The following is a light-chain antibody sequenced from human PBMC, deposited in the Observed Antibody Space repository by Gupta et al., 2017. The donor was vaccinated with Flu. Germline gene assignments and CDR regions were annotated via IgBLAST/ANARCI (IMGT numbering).Light chain of an antibody. CDR1: QDISNY. CDR2: DAS. Sequence: DIQMTQSPSSLSAFVGDRVTITCQASQDISNYLNWYQQKPGKAPKLLIYDASKLETGVPSRFSGSGSGTDFTFTISSLQPEDIATYYCQQDDNLPLTFGGGTKVEIK. V-gene: IGKV1-33*01. CDR3: QQDDNLPLT. J-gene: IGKJ4*01.